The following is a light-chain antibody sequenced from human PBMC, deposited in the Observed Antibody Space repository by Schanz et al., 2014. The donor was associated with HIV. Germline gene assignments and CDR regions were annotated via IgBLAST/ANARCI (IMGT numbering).Light chain of an antibody. CDR1: ALNLDHNF. CDR3: GTWDRTLSAFV. CDR2: DSR. Sequence: QSVLTQPPSVSAAPGQKVTISCSGGALNLDHNFVSWYQQFPGTAPKLLIHDSRKRPSEIPDRISGSKSDTTATLAIIGLQTGDEADYYCGTWDRTLSAFVFGGGTKLTVL. J-gene: IGLJ2*01. V-gene: IGLV1-51*01.